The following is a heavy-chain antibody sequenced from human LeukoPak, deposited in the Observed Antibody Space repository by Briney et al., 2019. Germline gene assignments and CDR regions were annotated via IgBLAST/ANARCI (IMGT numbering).Heavy chain of an antibody. CDR2: ISSSGSTI. J-gene: IGHJ1*01. D-gene: IGHD5-24*01. V-gene: IGHV3-11*04. Sequence: PGGSLRLSCAASGFTFSDYYMSWIRQAPGKGLEWVSYISSSGSTIYYADSVKGRFTISRDNAKNSLYLQMNSLRAEDTAVYYCARAAIRRAPAERYFQHWGQGTLVTVSS. CDR1: GFTFSDYY. CDR3: ARAAIRRAPAERYFQH.